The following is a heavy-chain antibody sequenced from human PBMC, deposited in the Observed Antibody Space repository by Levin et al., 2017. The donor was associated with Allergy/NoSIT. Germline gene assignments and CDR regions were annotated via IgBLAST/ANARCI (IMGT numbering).Heavy chain of an antibody. CDR2: ILYDGSNK. CDR3: AKDPSLSFGEG. V-gene: IGHV3-30*18. D-gene: IGHD3-10*01. CDR1: GFTFSSFG. Sequence: PGESLKISCAASGFTFSSFGMHWVRQAPGKGLEWVAVILYDGSNKYYADSVKGRFTISRDNSKNTLYLQMNSLGAEDTAVYYCAKDPSLSFGEGWGQGTLVTVSS. J-gene: IGHJ4*02.